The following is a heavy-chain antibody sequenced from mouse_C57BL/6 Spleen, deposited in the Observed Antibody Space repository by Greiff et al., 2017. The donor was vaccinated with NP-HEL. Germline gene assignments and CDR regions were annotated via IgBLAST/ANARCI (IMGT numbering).Heavy chain of an antibody. CDR1: GYTFTDYN. Sequence: EVQLQQSGPELVKPGASVKIPCKASGYTFTDYNMDWVKQSHGKSLEWIGDINPNNGGTIYNQKFKGKATLTVDKSSSTAYMELRSLTSEDTAVYYCASIYYGNSNYAMDYWGQGTSVTVSS. J-gene: IGHJ4*01. CDR3: ASIYYGNSNYAMDY. D-gene: IGHD2-1*01. V-gene: IGHV1-18*01. CDR2: INPNNGGT.